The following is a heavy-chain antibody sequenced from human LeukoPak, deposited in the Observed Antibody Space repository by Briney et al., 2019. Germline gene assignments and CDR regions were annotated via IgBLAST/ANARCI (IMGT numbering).Heavy chain of an antibody. J-gene: IGHJ4*02. Sequence: PSETLSLTCTVSGGSISSGSYYWGWIRQPPGKGLEWIGSIYHSGSTYYNPSLKSRVTISVDTSKNQFSPKLSSVTAADTAVYYCARGAVGHSYGYVYDYWGQGTLVTVSS. CDR3: ARGAVGHSYGYVYDY. D-gene: IGHD5-18*01. V-gene: IGHV4-39*07. CDR1: GGSISSGSYY. CDR2: IYHSGST.